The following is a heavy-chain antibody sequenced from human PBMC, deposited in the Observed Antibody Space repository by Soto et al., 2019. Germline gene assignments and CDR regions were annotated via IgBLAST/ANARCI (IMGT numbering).Heavy chain of an antibody. V-gene: IGHV4-39*01. CDR1: GGSISSSSYY. Sequence: SETLSLTCTVSGGSISSSSYYWGWIRQPPGKGLEWIGSIYYSGSTYYNPSLKSRVTISVDTSKNQFSLKLSSVTAADTAVYYCATFPAAGPFDYWGQGTLVTVSS. J-gene: IGHJ4*02. CDR2: IYYSGST. D-gene: IGHD6-13*01. CDR3: ATFPAAGPFDY.